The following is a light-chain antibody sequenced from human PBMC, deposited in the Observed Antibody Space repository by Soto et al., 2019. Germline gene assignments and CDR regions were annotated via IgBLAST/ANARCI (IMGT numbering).Light chain of an antibody. CDR2: DVD. J-gene: IGLJ3*02. CDR3: CSAAGGFTWV. V-gene: IGLV2-11*01. Sequence: QSALTQPRSVSGSPGQSGTISCTGARSDVGGYRFVSWYQQHPDKAPKLMIYDVDKRPSGVPDRFSGSKSGNTASLTISGLQAEDEADYFCCSAAGGFTWVFGGGTKLTVL. CDR1: RSDVGGYRF.